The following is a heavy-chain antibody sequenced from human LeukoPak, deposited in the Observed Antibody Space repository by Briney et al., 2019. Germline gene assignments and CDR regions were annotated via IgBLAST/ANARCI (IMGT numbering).Heavy chain of an antibody. CDR1: GGSLTSYF. J-gene: IGHJ4*02. D-gene: IGHD6-13*01. Sequence: SETLSLTCTVSGGSLTSYFWAWIRQPPGKALEWIGYITYCGTTSYSGATTYNPSLESRVTISADTSRNQFSLRLSSVTAADTAVYYCARDSRGYGPDFDYWGQGTLVTVSS. CDR3: ARDSRGYGPDFDY. V-gene: IGHV4-59*01. CDR2: ITYCGTT.